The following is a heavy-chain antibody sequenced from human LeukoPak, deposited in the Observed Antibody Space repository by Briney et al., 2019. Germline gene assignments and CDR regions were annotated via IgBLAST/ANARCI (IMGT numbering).Heavy chain of an antibody. CDR1: GGSVSSGSHY. V-gene: IGHV4-61*01. CDR3: ARESIAVARRIDY. Sequence: PSETLSLTCTVSGGSVSSGSHYWSWIRQPPGKGLEWIGYIYYSGSTNYNPSLKSRVTISVDTSKNQFSLKLSSVTAADTAVYYCARESIAVARRIDYWGQGTLVTVSS. D-gene: IGHD6-19*01. J-gene: IGHJ4*02. CDR2: IYYSGST.